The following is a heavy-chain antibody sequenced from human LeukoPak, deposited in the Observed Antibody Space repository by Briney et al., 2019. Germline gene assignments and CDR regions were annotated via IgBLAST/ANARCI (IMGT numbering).Heavy chain of an antibody. Sequence: GASVKVSCKAAGYXFTSYGISWVRQAPGQGLEWMGWISAYNGNTDYAQKLQGRVTMTTDTPTSTAYMELRSLRSDDTAVYYCARGAYRYDFLFDHWGQGTLVTVSS. CDR1: GYXFTSYG. CDR2: ISAYNGNT. J-gene: IGHJ4*02. D-gene: IGHD5-18*01. V-gene: IGHV1-18*01. CDR3: ARGAYRYDFLFDH.